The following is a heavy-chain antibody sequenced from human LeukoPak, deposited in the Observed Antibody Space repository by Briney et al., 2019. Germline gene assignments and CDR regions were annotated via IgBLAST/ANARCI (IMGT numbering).Heavy chain of an antibody. CDR3: ARLSFQSSSSS. V-gene: IGHV4-39*01. CDR1: GASISTSSYY. CDR2: FYYTGSGST. J-gene: IGHJ4*02. Sequence: SETLSLTCTVSGASISTSSYYWGWIRQPPGKELEWIGSFYYTGSGSTYYNPSLKNRVTISVDTPRSQFSVKLSSVTAADTAVYYCARLSFQSSSSSWGQGTLVTVSS. D-gene: IGHD6-6*01.